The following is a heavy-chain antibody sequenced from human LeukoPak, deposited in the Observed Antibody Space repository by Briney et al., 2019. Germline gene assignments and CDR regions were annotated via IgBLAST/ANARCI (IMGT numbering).Heavy chain of an antibody. CDR2: INHSGST. CDR1: GGSISSGDYY. V-gene: IGHV4-39*07. D-gene: IGHD3-10*01. CDR3: ARGEYYYGLGFWFDP. J-gene: IGHJ5*02. Sequence: SETLSLTCTVSGGSISSGDYYWSWIRQPPGKGLEWIGEINHSGSTNYNPSLKSRVTISVDTSKNQFSLKLSSVTAADTAVYYCARGEYYYGLGFWFDPWGQGTLVTVSS.